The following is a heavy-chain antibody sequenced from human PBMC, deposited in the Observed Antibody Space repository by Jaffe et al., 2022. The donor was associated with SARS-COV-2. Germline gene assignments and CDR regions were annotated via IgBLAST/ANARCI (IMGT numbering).Heavy chain of an antibody. CDR3: ARGHIYDFWSGYQDSYYFDY. V-gene: IGHV3-11*01. J-gene: IGHJ4*02. CDR2: ISSSGSTI. D-gene: IGHD3-3*01. Sequence: QVQLVESGGGLVKPGGSLRLSCAASGFTFSDYYMSWIRQAPGKGLEWVSYISSSGSTIYYADSVKGRFTISRDNAKNSLYLQMNSLRAEDTAVYYCARGHIYDFWSGYQDSYYFDYWGQGTLVTVSS. CDR1: GFTFSDYY.